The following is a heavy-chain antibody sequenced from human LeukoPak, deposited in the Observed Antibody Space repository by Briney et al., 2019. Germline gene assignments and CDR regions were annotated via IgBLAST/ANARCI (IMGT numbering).Heavy chain of an antibody. D-gene: IGHD3/OR15-3a*01. V-gene: IGHV1-18*01. Sequence: ASVKVSCTASGYTFTSFGLSWVRQAPGQGLEWMGWVSAYNGNTNYAQKFQGRVTMTTDTSASTGYMELRSLRSDDTALYYCARDLGEDTTMIFFDYWGQGTVVTVSS. CDR1: GYTFTSFG. CDR2: VSAYNGNT. J-gene: IGHJ4*02. CDR3: ARDLGEDTTMIFFDY.